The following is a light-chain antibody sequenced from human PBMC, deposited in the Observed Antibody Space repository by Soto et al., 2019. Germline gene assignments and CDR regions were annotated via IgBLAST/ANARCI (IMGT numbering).Light chain of an antibody. J-gene: IGLJ2*01. Sequence: QSALTQPPSASGSPGQSVTISCTGSSSDVGGYNYVSWYQQHPGKAPKLMIYEVNKRPSGVPNRFSGSKSGNTASLTVSGLQAEDEAEYDCRSYEGSNNLVLFGGGTKLTV. CDR3: RSYEGSNNLVL. CDR1: SSDVGGYNY. CDR2: EVN. V-gene: IGLV2-8*01.